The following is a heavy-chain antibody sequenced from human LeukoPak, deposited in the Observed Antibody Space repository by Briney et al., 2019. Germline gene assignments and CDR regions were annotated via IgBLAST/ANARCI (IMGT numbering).Heavy chain of an antibody. J-gene: IGHJ4*02. V-gene: IGHV1-2*02. Sequence: ASVKVSCEASGYTFTDYYMHWVRQAPGQGLEWMGWINAKSGDTKYAQKFQARVTMTRDTSITTTYMEVSRLSSDDTAVYYCARQNTGQLDYWGQGTLVTVSS. CDR3: ARQNTGQLDY. CDR2: INAKSGDT. CDR1: GYTFTDYY. D-gene: IGHD2-8*02.